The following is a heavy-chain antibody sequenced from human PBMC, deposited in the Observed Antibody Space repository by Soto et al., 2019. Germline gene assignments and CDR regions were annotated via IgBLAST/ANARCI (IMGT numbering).Heavy chain of an antibody. J-gene: IGHJ4*02. Sequence: GGSLILSCAASGFTFSSYAMSWVRQAPGKGLEWVSAISGSGGSTYYADSVKGRFTISRDNSKNTLYLQMNSLRAEDTAVYYCTTDLGYDILFPGSPIADEADDYWGQGTLVTVSS. V-gene: IGHV3-23*01. CDR2: ISGSGGST. CDR1: GFTFSSYA. D-gene: IGHD3-9*01. CDR3: TTDLGYDILFPGSPIADEADDY.